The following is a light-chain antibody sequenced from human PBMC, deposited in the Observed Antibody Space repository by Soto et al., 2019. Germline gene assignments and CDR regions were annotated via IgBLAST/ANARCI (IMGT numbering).Light chain of an antibody. CDR3: QHYNAYPWT. CDR2: NAS. Sequence: DIQMTQSPSTLSASVGDRATITCRASQSISSWLAWYQQKPGKAPKLLIYNASTLKSGVPSRFSGSGSGTEFTLTSSSLQPDDFATYYCQHYNAYPWTFGQGTKVDIK. CDR1: QSISSW. V-gene: IGKV1-5*03. J-gene: IGKJ1*01.